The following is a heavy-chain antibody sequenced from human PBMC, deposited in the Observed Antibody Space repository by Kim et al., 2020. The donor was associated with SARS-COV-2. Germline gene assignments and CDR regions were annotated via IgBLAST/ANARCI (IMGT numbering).Heavy chain of an antibody. CDR3: ARGGRVISINWFDP. D-gene: IGHD3-3*02. V-gene: IGHV1-69*05. Sequence: AQKFQGRVTITTDESTSAAYMELSSLRSEDTAVYYCARGGRVISINWFDPWGQGTLVTVSS. J-gene: IGHJ5*02.